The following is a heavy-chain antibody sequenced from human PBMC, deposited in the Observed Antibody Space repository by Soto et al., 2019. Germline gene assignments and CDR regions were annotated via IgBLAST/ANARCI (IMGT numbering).Heavy chain of an antibody. J-gene: IGHJ5*02. CDR3: ARMESFGSLNWFDP. Sequence: GASVKVSCKASGYTFTNNDVSWVRQATGQGLAWMGWVNPGSGDTGYAQKFQGRLTMTRDISIATAYMELNSLTSEDTAIYYCARMESFGSLNWFDPWGQGTLVTVSS. D-gene: IGHD5-18*01. CDR2: VNPGSGDT. CDR1: GYTFTNND. V-gene: IGHV1-8*01.